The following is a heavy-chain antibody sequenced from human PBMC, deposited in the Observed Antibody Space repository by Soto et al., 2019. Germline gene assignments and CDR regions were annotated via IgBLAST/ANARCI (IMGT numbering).Heavy chain of an antibody. Sequence: QVQLLQSGGEVKKPGASVKVSCNSSDHTFTYYGLNWVRRAPGQGLEWMGWISGYNGNTKYAQKFQDRVTMSADTSTRTAYMEMRSLTSDDTAVYFCAATGGHYFGLDVWGQGTTVTVSS. D-gene: IGHD7-27*01. CDR2: ISGYNGNT. CDR1: DHTFTYYG. CDR3: AATGGHYFGLDV. V-gene: IGHV1-18*01. J-gene: IGHJ6*02.